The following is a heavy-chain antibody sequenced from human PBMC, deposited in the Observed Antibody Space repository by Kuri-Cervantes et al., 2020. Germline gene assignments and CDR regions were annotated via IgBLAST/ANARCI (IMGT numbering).Heavy chain of an antibody. CDR3: ARDRFQSRPPYYYGMDV. CDR1: GFTFSSYS. V-gene: IGHV3-21*01. Sequence: GGSLRLSCAASGFTFSSYSMNWVRQAPGKGLEWVSSISSSSSCIYYADSVKGRFTISRDNAKNSLYLHMNSLRAEDTAVYYCARDRFQSRPPYYYGMDVWGQGTTVTVSS. D-gene: IGHD3-16*01. J-gene: IGHJ6*02. CDR2: ISSSSSCI.